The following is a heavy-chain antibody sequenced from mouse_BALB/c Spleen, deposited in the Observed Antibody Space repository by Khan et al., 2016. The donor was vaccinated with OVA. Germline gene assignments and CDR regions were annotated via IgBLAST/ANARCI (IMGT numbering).Heavy chain of an antibody. Sequence: VELVESGPGLVAPSQSLSIICTVSGFSLTSYGVHWVRQPPGKGLEWLGLIWAGGSTNYNSALMSRLSISKDNSKSQVFLKMNSLQIDDTAMYYGVRPYYGSAWFAYWGQGTLVTVSA. D-gene: IGHD1-1*01. CDR1: GFSLTSYG. CDR3: VRPYYGSAWFAY. CDR2: IWAGGST. V-gene: IGHV2-9*02. J-gene: IGHJ3*01.